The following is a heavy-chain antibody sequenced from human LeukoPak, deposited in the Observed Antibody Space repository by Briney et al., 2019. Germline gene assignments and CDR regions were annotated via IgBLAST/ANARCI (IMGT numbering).Heavy chain of an antibody. Sequence: SVKVSCKASGYTFTSYAISWVRQAPGQGLEWMGGIIPIFGTANYAQKFQGRVTITADKSTSTAYMELSSLRSDDTAVYYCARVKAFGARLALDYYYYYMDVWGKGTTVTVSS. CDR1: GYTFTSYA. J-gene: IGHJ6*03. CDR2: IIPIFGTA. CDR3: ARVKAFGARLALDYYYYYMDV. D-gene: IGHD3-16*01. V-gene: IGHV1-69*06.